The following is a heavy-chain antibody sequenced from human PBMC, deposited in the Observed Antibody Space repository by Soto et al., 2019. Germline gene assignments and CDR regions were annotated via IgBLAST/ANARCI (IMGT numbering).Heavy chain of an antibody. CDR2: IYHSGST. Sequence: QVQLQESGPGLVKPSGTLSLTCAVSGGSISSSNWWSWVRQPPGKGLEWIGEIYHSGSTNYNPSLKSRVTISVDKSKNQFSLKLSSVTAADTAVYYCARDRNDGSESYYKWSRGYYFDYWGQGTLVTVSS. D-gene: IGHD3-10*01. V-gene: IGHV4-4*02. CDR1: GGSISSSNW. J-gene: IGHJ4*02. CDR3: ARDRNDGSESYYKWSRGYYFDY.